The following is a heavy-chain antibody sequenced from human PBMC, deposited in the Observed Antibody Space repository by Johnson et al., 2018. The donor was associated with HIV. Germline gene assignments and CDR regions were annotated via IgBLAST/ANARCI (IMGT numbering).Heavy chain of an antibody. CDR2: ISSRGTTI. Sequence: QVQLVESGGGLVTPGGSLRLSCAASGFTFRDYYMSWIRQDPGKGLEWVSYISSRGTTIDYADSVKGRFNISRVKAKKSLELQMNSLRAEDKAVYYCATLTVRSRAFDLWGQVTLVTVSS. D-gene: IGHD4-11*01. CDR1: GFTFRDYY. V-gene: IGHV3-11*04. CDR3: ATLTVRSRAFDL. J-gene: IGHJ3*01.